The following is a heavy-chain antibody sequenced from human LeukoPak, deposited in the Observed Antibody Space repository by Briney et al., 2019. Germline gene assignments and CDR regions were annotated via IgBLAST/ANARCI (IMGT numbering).Heavy chain of an antibody. CDR1: GFTFSSYG. D-gene: IGHD3-10*01. J-gene: IGHJ4*02. Sequence: AGGSLRLSCAASGFTFSSYGMHWVRQASGKGLEWVAVIWYDGSNKYYADSVKGRFTISRDNSKNTLYLQMNSLRAEDTAVYYCARDARGLDYWGQGTLVTVSS. V-gene: IGHV3-33*01. CDR3: ARDARGLDY. CDR2: IWYDGSNK.